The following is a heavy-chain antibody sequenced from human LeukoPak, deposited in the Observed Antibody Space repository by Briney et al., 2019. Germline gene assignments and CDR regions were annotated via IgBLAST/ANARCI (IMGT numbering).Heavy chain of an antibody. Sequence: PSQTLSLTCTVSGGSISSGSYYWSWIRQPAGKGLEWIGRIYTSGSTNYNPSLKSRVTISVDTSKNQFSLKLSSVTAADTAVYYCARRGMGTDFDYWGQGTLVTVSS. D-gene: IGHD1-1*01. J-gene: IGHJ4*02. CDR2: IYTSGST. V-gene: IGHV4-61*02. CDR1: GGSISSGSYY. CDR3: ARRGMGTDFDY.